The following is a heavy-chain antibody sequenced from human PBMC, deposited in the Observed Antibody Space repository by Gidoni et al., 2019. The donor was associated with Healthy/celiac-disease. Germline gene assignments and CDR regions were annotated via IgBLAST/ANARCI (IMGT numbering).Heavy chain of an antibody. CDR3: ARGDCSGGSCYSFDY. D-gene: IGHD2-15*01. CDR2: IWYDGSNK. J-gene: IGHJ4*02. Sequence: QVQLVESGGGVVQPGRSLRLSCAASGFTFSSYGMHWVRQAPGKGLEWVAVIWYDGSNKYYADSVKGRFTISRDNSKNTLYLQMNSLRAEDTAVYYCARGDCSGGSCYSFDYWGQGTLVTVSS. CDR1: GFTFSSYG. V-gene: IGHV3-33*01.